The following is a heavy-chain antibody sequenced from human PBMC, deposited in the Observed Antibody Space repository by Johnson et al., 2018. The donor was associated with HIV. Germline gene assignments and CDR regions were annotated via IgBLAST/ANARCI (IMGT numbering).Heavy chain of an antibody. V-gene: IGHV3-30*14. Sequence: QVQLVESGGGVVQPGRSLRLSCAASGFTFSSYAMHWVRQAPGKGLEWVAVVSYDGDKKYYADSVKGRFTISRDNAKNSLYLQRNSLRAEDTAVYCCAREGSTVVTSAFDIWGQGTMVTVSS. CDR2: VSYDGDKK. D-gene: IGHD4-23*01. CDR3: AREGSTVVTSAFDI. CDR1: GFTFSSYA. J-gene: IGHJ3*02.